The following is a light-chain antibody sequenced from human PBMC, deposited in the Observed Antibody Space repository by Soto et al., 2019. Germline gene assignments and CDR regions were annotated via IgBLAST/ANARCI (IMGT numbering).Light chain of an antibody. CDR1: QSVSSN. Sequence: EIVMTQSPATLSVSPGERATLSCRASQSVSSNLAWYQQKPGQAPRLLIYGASTRATGIPARFSCSGSGTEFTLTISSLKSEDFAVYYCQQYNNWPRGTFGGGTKVEIK. CDR2: GAS. V-gene: IGKV3-15*01. CDR3: QQYNNWPRGT. J-gene: IGKJ4*01.